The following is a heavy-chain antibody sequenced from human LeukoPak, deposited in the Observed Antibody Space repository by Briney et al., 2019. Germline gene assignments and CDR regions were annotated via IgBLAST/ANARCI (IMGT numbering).Heavy chain of an antibody. CDR2: ISGGGETT. CDR1: GFTFNNYA. V-gene: IGHV3-23*01. CDR3: ARDYAEYVGYFFFDY. J-gene: IGHJ4*02. D-gene: IGHD4-17*01. Sequence: PGRSLRLSCAASGFTFNNYAMDWVRQAPGKGLEWVSSISGGGETTYYADSAKGRFTISRDNSQNTLYLQMNSLRAEDTAVYYCARDYAEYVGYFFFDYWGQGTLVTVSS.